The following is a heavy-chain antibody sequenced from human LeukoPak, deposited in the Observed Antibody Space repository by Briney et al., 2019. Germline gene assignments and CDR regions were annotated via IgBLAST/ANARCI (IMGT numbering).Heavy chain of an antibody. V-gene: IGHV1-69*06. D-gene: IGHD3-9*01. CDR1: GGTFSSYV. Sequence: GASVKVSCMASGGTFSSYVISWVRQAPGQGLEWMGGIIPIFGTANYVQKFQGRVTITADKSTSTAYMELSSLRSEDTAVYYCASHVLRYFDWLEEGSWFDPWGQGTLVTVSS. J-gene: IGHJ5*02. CDR2: IIPIFGTA. CDR3: ASHVLRYFDWLEEGSWFDP.